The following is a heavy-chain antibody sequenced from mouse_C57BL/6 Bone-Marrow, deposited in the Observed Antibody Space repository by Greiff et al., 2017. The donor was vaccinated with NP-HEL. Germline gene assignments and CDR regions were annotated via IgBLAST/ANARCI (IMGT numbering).Heavy chain of an antibody. V-gene: IGHV1-58*01. CDR3: AREVPYCYGSSPSWFAY. J-gene: IGHJ3*01. CDR2: IYIGNGYT. D-gene: IGHD1-1*01. CDR1: GYTFTSYG. Sequence: VQLQQSGAELVRPGSSVKMSCKTSGYTFTSYGINWVKQRPGQGLEWIGYIYIGNGYTEYNEKFKGKATLTSDTSSSTAYMQLSSLTSEDSAIYFCAREVPYCYGSSPSWFAYWGQGTLVTVSA.